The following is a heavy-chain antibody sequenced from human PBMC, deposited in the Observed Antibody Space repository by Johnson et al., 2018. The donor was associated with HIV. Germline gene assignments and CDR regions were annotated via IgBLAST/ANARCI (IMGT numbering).Heavy chain of an antibody. Sequence: VQLVESGGGLVQPGGSLRLSCAASGFTFSSYAMHWVRQAPGKGLEYVSAISSNGGSTYYANSVKGSFTISRDNSKNTLYLQMNSLRSGDTAVYYCARDLGLPENAFDLWGRGTMVTVS. V-gene: IGHV3-64*01. CDR1: GFTFSSYA. D-gene: IGHD4-11*01. J-gene: IGHJ3*01. CDR3: ARDLGLPENAFDL. CDR2: ISSNGGST.